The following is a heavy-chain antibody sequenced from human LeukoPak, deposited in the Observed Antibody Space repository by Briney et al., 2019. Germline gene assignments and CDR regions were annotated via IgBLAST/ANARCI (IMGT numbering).Heavy chain of an antibody. CDR2: IKQDGSEK. V-gene: IGHV3-7*01. CDR1: GFTFRRNW. D-gene: IGHD1-7*01. J-gene: IGHJ6*02. CDR3: ASNWNYLRGYGMYV. Sequence: GGSLRLSCTASGFTFRRNWMNWVRQIPGKGLEWVANIKQDGSEKHYMDSVNGRFTISRDNARNSLYLQMSSLRVEDTAVYYCASNWNYLRGYGMYVWGQGTTVTVSS.